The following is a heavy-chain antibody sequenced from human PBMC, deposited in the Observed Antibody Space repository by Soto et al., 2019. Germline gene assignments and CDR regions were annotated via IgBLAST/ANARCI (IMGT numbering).Heavy chain of an antibody. CDR2: IYPGDSDT. CDR3: ASPVEEGYYSYSSGRDV. J-gene: IGHJ6*02. D-gene: IGHD1-1*01. V-gene: IGHV5-51*01. CDR1: GYSFTSYC. Sequence: PGESLKISCKGSGYSFTSYCIGWVRQMPGKGLEWMGIIYPGDSDTRYSPSFQGQVTISADKSISTAYLQWSSLKASDTAMYYCASPVEEGYYSYSSGRDVWGQGPPVTASS.